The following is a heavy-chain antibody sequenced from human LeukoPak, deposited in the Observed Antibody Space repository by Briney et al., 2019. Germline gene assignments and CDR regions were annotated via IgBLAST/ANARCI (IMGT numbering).Heavy chain of an antibody. CDR2: IYGGDPDT. V-gene: IGHV5-51*01. Sequence: GESLKISCKGSGYTFTSYWIGWVRQMPGKGLEWMGIIYGGDPDTRYSPSFQGQVTISADKSINTAYLQWSSLKVSDTAMYYCTRGSGEIHYWGQGTLVTVSS. CDR3: TRGSGEIHY. J-gene: IGHJ4*02. D-gene: IGHD2-15*01. CDR1: GYTFTSYW.